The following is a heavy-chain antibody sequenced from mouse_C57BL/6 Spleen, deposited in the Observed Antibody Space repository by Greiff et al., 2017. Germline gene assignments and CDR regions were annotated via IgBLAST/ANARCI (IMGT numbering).Heavy chain of an antibody. Sequence: QVQLQQSGAELARPGASVKMSCKASGYTFTSYTMHWVKQRPGQGLEWIGYINPSSGYTKYNQKFKDKATLTADKSSSTAYMQLSSLTSEDSAVYYCARFSLDGLYAMDYWGQGTSVTVSS. CDR2: INPSSGYT. V-gene: IGHV1-4*01. J-gene: IGHJ4*01. CDR1: GYTFTSYT. D-gene: IGHD2-3*01. CDR3: ARFSLDGLYAMDY.